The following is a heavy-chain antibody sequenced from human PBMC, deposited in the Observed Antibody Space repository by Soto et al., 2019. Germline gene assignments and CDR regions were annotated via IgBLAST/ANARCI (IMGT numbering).Heavy chain of an antibody. D-gene: IGHD4-4*01. CDR3: ARESTVTTGDFDY. V-gene: IGHV4-34*01. Sequence: SETLSLSCAVYGGSFSGYYWSWIRQPPGKGLEWIGEINHSGSTNYNPSLKSRVTISVDTSKNQFSLKLSSVTAADTAVYYCARESTVTTGDFDYWGQGTLVTVSS. CDR2: INHSGST. CDR1: GGSFSGYY. J-gene: IGHJ4*02.